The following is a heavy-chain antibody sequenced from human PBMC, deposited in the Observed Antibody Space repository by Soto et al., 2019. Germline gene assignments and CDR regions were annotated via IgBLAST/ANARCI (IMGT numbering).Heavy chain of an antibody. D-gene: IGHD3-22*01. CDR1: GFTFSSYS. CDR2: ISSSSSYI. CDR3: ARGLYYYDSSGYYSP. Sequence: EVQLVESGGGLVKPGGSLRLSCAASGFTFSSYSMNWVRQARGKGLEWVSSISSSSSYIYYADSVKGRFTISRDNAKNSLYLQMNSLRAEDTAVYYCARGLYYYDSSGYYSPWGQGTLVTVSS. J-gene: IGHJ5*02. V-gene: IGHV3-21*01.